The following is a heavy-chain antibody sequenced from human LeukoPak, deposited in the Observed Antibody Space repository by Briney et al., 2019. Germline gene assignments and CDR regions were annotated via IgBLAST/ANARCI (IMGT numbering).Heavy chain of an antibody. CDR1: GGSISSGSYY. J-gene: IGHJ4*02. D-gene: IGHD5-18*01. V-gene: IGHV4-61*02. CDR3: AREVGGYSYGSDY. CDR2: IYTSGST. Sequence: SQTLSLTCTVSGGSISSGSYYWSWIRQPAGKGLEWIGRIYTSGSTNYNPSLKSRVTISVDTSKNQFSLKLSSVTAADTAVYCCAREVGGYSYGSDYWGQGTLVTVSS.